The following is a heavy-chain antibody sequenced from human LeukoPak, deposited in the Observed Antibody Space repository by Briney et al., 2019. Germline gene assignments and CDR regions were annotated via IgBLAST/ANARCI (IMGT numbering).Heavy chain of an antibody. CDR3: AKGTSSGWYYFDY. CDR1: DDSITMYY. CDR2: IYYSGNT. Sequence: SETLSLTCSVSDDSITMYYWTWIRQPPGKGLEWIGTIYYSGNTYYNPSLKSRVTISVDTSKNQFSLKLDSVTAADTAVYYCAKGTSSGWYYFDYWGQGTLVTVSS. D-gene: IGHD6-19*01. J-gene: IGHJ4*02. V-gene: IGHV4-38-2*02.